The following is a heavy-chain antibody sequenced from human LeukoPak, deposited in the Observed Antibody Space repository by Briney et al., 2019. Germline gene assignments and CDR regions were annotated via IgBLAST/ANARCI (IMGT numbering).Heavy chain of an antibody. CDR1: GFTSSSYS. Sequence: GGSLRLSCAASGFTSSSYSMNWVRQAPGKGLEWVSSISSSSSYIYYADSVKGRFTISRDNAKNSLYLQMNSLRAEDTAVYYCARVRYSSSSHWFDPWGQGTLVTVSS. D-gene: IGHD6-6*01. V-gene: IGHV3-21*04. CDR3: ARVRYSSSSHWFDP. CDR2: ISSSSSYI. J-gene: IGHJ5*02.